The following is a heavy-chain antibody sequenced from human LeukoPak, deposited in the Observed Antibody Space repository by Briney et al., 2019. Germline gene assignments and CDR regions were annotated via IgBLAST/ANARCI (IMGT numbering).Heavy chain of an antibody. V-gene: IGHV4-39*01. J-gene: IGHJ4*03. Sequence: PPETLSLTCTVSGGSISSSSAYWGWIRQPPGKGLEWIGSIYCSKNTYYNPSLKSRVTISADTSKNQFSLTLGSVSATDTAVYYCVSPRGFTYGYFDCRGQGPPVTVSS. D-gene: IGHD5-18*01. CDR1: GGSISSSSAY. CDR3: VSPRGFTYGYFDC. CDR2: IYCSKNT.